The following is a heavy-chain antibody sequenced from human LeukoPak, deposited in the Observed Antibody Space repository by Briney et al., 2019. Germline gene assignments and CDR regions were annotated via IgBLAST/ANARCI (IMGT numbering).Heavy chain of an antibody. CDR3: ANPITMVRGPNHYYGMDV. J-gene: IGHJ6*02. D-gene: IGHD3-10*01. Sequence: GGSLRFSCAASGFTFSSYAMSWVRQAPGKGLEWVSAISGSGDITYYADSVKGRFTISRDNSKNTLYLQMNSLRAEDTAVYCCANPITMVRGPNHYYGMDVWGQGTTVTVSS. CDR1: GFTFSSYA. V-gene: IGHV3-23*01. CDR2: ISGSGDIT.